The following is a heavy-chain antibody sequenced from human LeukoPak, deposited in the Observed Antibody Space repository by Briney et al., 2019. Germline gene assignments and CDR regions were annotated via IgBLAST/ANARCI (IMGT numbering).Heavy chain of an antibody. CDR3: ARGMDYYDSSGYYFYGMDV. D-gene: IGHD3-22*01. Sequence: ASVKVSCKASGYTFTSYAMNWVRQAPGQGLEWMGWINTNTGNPTYAQGFTGRFVFSLDTSVSTAYLQISSLKAEDTAVYYCARGMDYYDSSGYYFYGMDVWGQGTTVTVSS. CDR2: INTNTGNP. V-gene: IGHV7-4-1*02. J-gene: IGHJ6*02. CDR1: GYTFTSYA.